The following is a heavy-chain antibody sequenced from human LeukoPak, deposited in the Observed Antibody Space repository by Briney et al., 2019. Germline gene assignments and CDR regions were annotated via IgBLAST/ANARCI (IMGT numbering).Heavy chain of an antibody. CDR3: AGVTAVADLGWFDP. CDR1: GGSISSYY. V-gene: IGHV4-59*08. Sequence: KASETLSLTCTVSGGSISSYYWSWIRQPPGKGLEWIGYIYYGGSTNYNPSLKSRVTISVDTSKNQFSLKLSSVTAADTAVYYCAGVTAVADLGWFDPWGQGTLVTVSS. CDR2: IYYGGST. J-gene: IGHJ5*02. D-gene: IGHD6-19*01.